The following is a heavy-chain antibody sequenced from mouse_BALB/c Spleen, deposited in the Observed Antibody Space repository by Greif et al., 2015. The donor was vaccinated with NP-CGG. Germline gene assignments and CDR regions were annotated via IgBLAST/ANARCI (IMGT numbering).Heavy chain of an antibody. CDR1: GFTFSSYA. V-gene: IGHV5-9-4*01. Sequence: EVKLMESGGGLVKPGGSLKLSCAASGFTFSSYAMSWVRQSPEKRLEWVAEISSGGSYTYYPDTVTGRFTISRDNAKNTLYLEMSSLRSEDTAMYYCAREDYRYPWFAYWGQGTLVTVSA. J-gene: IGHJ3*01. CDR3: AREDYRYPWFAY. CDR2: ISSGGSYT. D-gene: IGHD2-14*01.